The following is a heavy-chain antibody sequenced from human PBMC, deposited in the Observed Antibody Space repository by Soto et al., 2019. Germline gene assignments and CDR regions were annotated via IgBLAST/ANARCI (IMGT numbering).Heavy chain of an antibody. Sequence: ASVKVSCKASGYTFTRYTMNWVRQAPGQRLEWMEWINPDNGNTKSSQKFQDRVIITRDTSASTAYMDLSSLRSEDTAVYYCGRGIATGQLDPWGQGTLVTVSS. J-gene: IGHJ5*02. V-gene: IGHV1-3*01. CDR3: GRGIATGQLDP. D-gene: IGHD2-15*01. CDR2: INPDNGNT. CDR1: GYTFTRYT.